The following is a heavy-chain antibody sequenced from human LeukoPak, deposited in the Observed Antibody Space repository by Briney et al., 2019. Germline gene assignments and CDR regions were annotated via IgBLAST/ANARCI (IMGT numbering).Heavy chain of an antibody. CDR2: ISYSGST. J-gene: IGHJ4*02. CDR3: ARGRLGGSGSYYNVLDY. V-gene: IGHV4-59*01. D-gene: IGHD3-10*01. CDR1: GGSISSYY. Sequence: SETLSLTCTVSGGSISSYYWSWIRQPPGKGLEWIGYISYSGSTNYSPSLKSRVTISVDTSRNQFSLKLSSVTAADTAVYYCARGRLGGSGSYYNVLDYWGQGTLVTVSS.